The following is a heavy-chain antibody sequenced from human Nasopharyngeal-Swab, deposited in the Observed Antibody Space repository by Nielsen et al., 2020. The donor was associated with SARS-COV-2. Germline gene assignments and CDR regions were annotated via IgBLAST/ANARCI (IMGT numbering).Heavy chain of an antibody. D-gene: IGHD4-11*01. V-gene: IGHV3-48*01. CDR1: GFTFSSYS. CDR2: ISSSSSTI. CDR3: ARDGATVIGYYYYYMDV. Sequence: GESLKISCAASGFTFSSYSMNWVRQAPGKGLEWVSYISSSSSTIYYADSVKGRFTISRDNAKNSLYLQMNSLRAEDTAVYYCARDGATVIGYYYYYMDVWCKGTMVTVSS. J-gene: IGHJ6*03.